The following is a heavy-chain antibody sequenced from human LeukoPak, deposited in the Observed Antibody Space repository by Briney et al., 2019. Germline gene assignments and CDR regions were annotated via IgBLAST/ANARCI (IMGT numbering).Heavy chain of an antibody. J-gene: IGHJ4*02. D-gene: IGHD5-24*01. V-gene: IGHV3-30*18. CDR1: GFTFSSYG. Sequence: GESLRLSCAASGFTFSSYGMHWVRQAPGKGLEWVAVISYDGSNKYYADSVKGRFTISRDNSKNTLYLQMNSLRAEDTAVYYCAKDYTSKRNLYYFDYWGQGTLVTVSS. CDR2: ISYDGSNK. CDR3: AKDYTSKRNLYYFDY.